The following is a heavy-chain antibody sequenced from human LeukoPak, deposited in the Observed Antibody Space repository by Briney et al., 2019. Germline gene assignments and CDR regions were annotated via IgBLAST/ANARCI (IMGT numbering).Heavy chain of an antibody. CDR3: AKDHGSSDWYYFDY. CDR2: IHYDGSNN. V-gene: IGHV3-30*02. CDR1: GFTFSSNW. D-gene: IGHD6-13*01. Sequence: GGSLRLSCAASGFTFSSNWMHWVRQTPGKGLEWVAFIHYDGSNNYYADSVKGRFTISRDNSKNTLYLQMNTLRADDTAVYYCAKDHGSSDWYYFDYWGQGTLVTVSS. J-gene: IGHJ4*02.